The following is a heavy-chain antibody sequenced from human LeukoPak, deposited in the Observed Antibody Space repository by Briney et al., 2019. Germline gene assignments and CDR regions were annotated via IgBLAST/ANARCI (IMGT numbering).Heavy chain of an antibody. Sequence: ASVKVSCKASGYTFTSYDINWVRQATGQGLEWMGWMNPNSGNTDYAQKFQGRVTMTRNTSISTAYMELSSLRSEDTAVYYCARGGRGSYYDDYWGQGTLVTVSS. CDR2: MNPNSGNT. J-gene: IGHJ4*02. V-gene: IGHV1-8*01. D-gene: IGHD1-26*01. CDR3: ARGGRGSYYDDY. CDR1: GYTFTSYD.